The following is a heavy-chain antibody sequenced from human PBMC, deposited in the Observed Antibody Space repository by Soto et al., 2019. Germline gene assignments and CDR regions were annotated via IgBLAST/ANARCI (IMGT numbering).Heavy chain of an antibody. V-gene: IGHV3-30*03. CDR3: VEGQFYFDY. Sequence: QVQLVESGGGVFQHGRSLRLSCTASGFPFTSYGMHWVREGPGKGLEWLAVISYDGSNKFYADSVKGRFTISRENSKNTLYLQMNSLRPEDTALYYCVEGQFYFDYRGQGTLVIVSS. J-gene: IGHJ4*02. CDR2: ISYDGSNK. CDR1: GFPFTSYG.